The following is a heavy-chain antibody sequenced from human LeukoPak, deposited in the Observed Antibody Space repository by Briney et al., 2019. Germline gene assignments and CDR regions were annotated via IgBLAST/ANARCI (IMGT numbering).Heavy chain of an antibody. CDR2: ISAYNGNT. CDR3: ARVKYYGDYTGHFDY. D-gene: IGHD4-17*01. Sequence: GASVTVSCKASGYTFTSYGISWVRQAPGQGLEWMGWISAYNGNTNYAQKLQGRVTMTTDTSTSTAYMELRSLRSDDTAVYYCARVKYYGDYTGHFDYWGQGTLVTVSS. CDR1: GYTFTSYG. J-gene: IGHJ4*02. V-gene: IGHV1-18*01.